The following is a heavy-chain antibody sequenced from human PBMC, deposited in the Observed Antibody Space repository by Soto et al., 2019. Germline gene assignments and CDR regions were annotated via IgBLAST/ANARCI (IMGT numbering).Heavy chain of an antibody. V-gene: IGHV4-39*01. J-gene: IGHJ3*02. CDR3: ARLMVGVSGQRHGAFDI. CDR1: GGSISSSSCY. CDR2: IYYSGST. Sequence: PSETLSLTCTVSGGSISSSSCYWGWIRQPPGKGLEWIGSIYYSGSTYYNPSLKSRVTISVDTSKNQFSLKLSSVTAADTAVYYCARLMVGVSGQRHGAFDIWGQGTMVTVSS. D-gene: IGHD6-25*01.